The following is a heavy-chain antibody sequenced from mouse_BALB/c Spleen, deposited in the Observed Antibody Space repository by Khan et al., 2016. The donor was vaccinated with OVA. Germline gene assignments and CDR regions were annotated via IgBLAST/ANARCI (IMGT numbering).Heavy chain of an antibody. CDR1: GFTFTNYG. D-gene: IGHD1-3*01. V-gene: IGHV9-1*02. J-gene: IGHJ2*01. CDR3: ATSRVNYLLDC. Sequence: QIQLGRSGPELKKPGEPVKISCKASGFTFTNYGLNWMKQAPGKGLKWMGWVKPYPGEPIYADDFREGFVFSWEPFVSIAYWQFNNLKNDDMATYFCATSRVNYLLDCWGEGSTLTVSS. CDR2: VKPYPGEP.